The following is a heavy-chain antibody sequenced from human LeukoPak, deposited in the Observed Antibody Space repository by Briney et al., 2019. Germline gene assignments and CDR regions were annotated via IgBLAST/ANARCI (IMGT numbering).Heavy chain of an antibody. J-gene: IGHJ3*02. CDR3: AKDSVAFNGIYDPFDI. CDR2: IYSGGST. Sequence: GGSLRLSCAASGFTVSSNYMSWVRQAPGKGLEWVSVIYSGGSTYYADSVKGRFTISRDNSKNTLYLQMNTLRAEDTAVYYCAKDSVAFNGIYDPFDIWGQGTMVTVSS. D-gene: IGHD5-12*01. V-gene: IGHV3-53*01. CDR1: GFTVSSNY.